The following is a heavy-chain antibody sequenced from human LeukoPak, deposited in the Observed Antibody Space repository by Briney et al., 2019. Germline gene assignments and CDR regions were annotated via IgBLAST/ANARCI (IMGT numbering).Heavy chain of an antibody. CDR1: GFPFSSYA. Sequence: GGSLRLSCAASGFPFSSYAMTWVRRAPGKGLEWVSSIGSSSSDKSYADSVKGRFTISRDNAKNSVDLQMNSLRAEDTAVYYCARDRSPLYYDSSGYDFGGQGTLVTVSS. CDR2: IGSSSSDK. J-gene: IGHJ4*02. V-gene: IGHV3-21*01. CDR3: ARDRSPLYYDSSGYDF. D-gene: IGHD3-22*01.